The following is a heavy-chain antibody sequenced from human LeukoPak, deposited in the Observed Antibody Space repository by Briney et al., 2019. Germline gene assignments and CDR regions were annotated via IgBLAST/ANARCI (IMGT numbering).Heavy chain of an antibody. Sequence: GSLRLSCAASGFTFSSYAMSWVRQPPGKGLEWIGEINHSGSTNYNPSLKSRVTISVDTSKNQFSLKLSSVTAADTAVYYCARFGSGGSAAPYYFDYWGQGTLVTVSS. J-gene: IGHJ4*02. CDR2: INHSGST. D-gene: IGHD2-15*01. CDR1: GFTFSSYA. CDR3: ARFGSGGSAAPYYFDY. V-gene: IGHV4-34*01.